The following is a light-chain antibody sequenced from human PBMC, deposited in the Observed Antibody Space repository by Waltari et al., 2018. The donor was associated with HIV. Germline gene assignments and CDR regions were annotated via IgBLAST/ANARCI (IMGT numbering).Light chain of an antibody. Sequence: AIQLTQSPSSLSASVGDRVTIICRASEDISGALAWYQQNPGKPPRLLLHDASILDSGVPSKFSGSGAGADFALTIISLQPEDFATYYCQQFKTYPLTFGGGTKVEIK. CDR1: EDISGA. CDR3: QQFKTYPLT. V-gene: IGKV1-13*02. CDR2: DAS. J-gene: IGKJ4*01.